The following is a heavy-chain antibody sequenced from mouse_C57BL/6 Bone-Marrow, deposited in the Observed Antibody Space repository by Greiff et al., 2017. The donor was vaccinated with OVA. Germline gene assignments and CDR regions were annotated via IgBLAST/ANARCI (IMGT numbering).Heavy chain of an antibody. D-gene: IGHD2-5*01. CDR3: ARRGYYSNRYWYFDV. Sequence: EVQLQQSGPELVKPGASVKIPCKASGYTFTDYNMDWVKQSHGKSLEWIGDINPNNSGTIYNQKFKGKATLTVDKSSSTAYMELRSLTSEDTAVYYCARRGYYSNRYWYFDVWGTGTTVTVSS. CDR2: INPNNSGT. V-gene: IGHV1-18*01. CDR1: GYTFTDYN. J-gene: IGHJ1*03.